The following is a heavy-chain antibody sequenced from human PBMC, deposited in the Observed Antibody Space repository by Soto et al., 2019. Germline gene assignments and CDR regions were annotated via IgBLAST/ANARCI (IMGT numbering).Heavy chain of an antibody. D-gene: IGHD3-22*01. CDR1: GFTFSSYA. CDR2: ISGRGSET. V-gene: IGHV3-23*01. J-gene: IGHJ5*02. Sequence: EVQLLESGGGLIQPGGSLTLACAASGFTFSSYAMSWVRQAPGKGLEWVSSISGRGSETYYVDSVKGRFTISRDNSIETLFLHLNSLRAEDTAVYYCAKDRLSSGSWVRFDPWGQGTLVIVSS. CDR3: AKDRLSSGSWVRFDP.